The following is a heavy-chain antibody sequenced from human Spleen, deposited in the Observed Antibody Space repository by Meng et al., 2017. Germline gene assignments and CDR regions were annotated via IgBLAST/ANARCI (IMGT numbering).Heavy chain of an antibody. CDR2: INHSGST. D-gene: IGHD6-6*01. CDR1: GESFRDYY. CDR3: ARGSIAPRDLMSDY. Sequence: HVLLQQCGAGRCKPSEALSLTGAVYGESFRDYYWTWIRQPPGKGLGWIGEINHSGSTSYNPSLKSRVTISIDTSENQFSLKLSSVTAADTAVYYCARGSIAPRDLMSDYWGRGTLVTVSS. J-gene: IGHJ4*02. V-gene: IGHV4-34*01.